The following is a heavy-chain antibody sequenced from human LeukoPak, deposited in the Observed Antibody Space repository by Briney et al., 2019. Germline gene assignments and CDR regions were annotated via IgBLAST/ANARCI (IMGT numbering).Heavy chain of an antibody. V-gene: IGHV1-2*02. CDR2: INPNSGGT. J-gene: IGHJ4*02. CDR3: ARGTYYYDSSAYYYFDY. CDR1: GYTFTGYY. D-gene: IGHD3-22*01. Sequence: ASVKVSCKASGYTFTGYYMHWVRQAPGQGLEWMGWINPNSGGTNYAQKFKGRVTMTRDTSTSTVYMELSSLRSEDTAVYYCARGTYYYDSSAYYYFDYWGQGALVTVSS.